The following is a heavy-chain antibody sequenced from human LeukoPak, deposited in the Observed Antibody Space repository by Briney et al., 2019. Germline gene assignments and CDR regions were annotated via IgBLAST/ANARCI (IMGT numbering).Heavy chain of an antibody. J-gene: IGHJ6*02. V-gene: IGHV3-30*18. CDR1: GFTFSSYG. D-gene: IGHD3-3*01. CDR2: ISYDGSNK. CDR3: AKDRLYKDYYYYGMDV. Sequence: GGSLRLSCEASGFTFSSYGMHWVRQAPGKGLVWVAVISYDGSNKHNADSVKGRFTTSRDNSKNTLYLQMNSLRAEDTAVYYCAKDRLYKDYYYYGMDVWGQGTTVTVSS.